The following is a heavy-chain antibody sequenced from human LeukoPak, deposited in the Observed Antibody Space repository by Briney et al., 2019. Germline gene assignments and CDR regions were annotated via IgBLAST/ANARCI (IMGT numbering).Heavy chain of an antibody. Sequence: SETLSLTCAVSGYSIGSGYYWGWIRQPPGKGLEWIGSIYHSGSTYYNPSLKSRVTISVDTSKNQFSLKLSSVTAADTAVYYCASTYCSGGSCYSAKSFDYWGQGTLVTVSS. CDR2: IYHSGST. D-gene: IGHD2-15*01. CDR1: GYSIGSGYY. CDR3: ASTYCSGGSCYSAKSFDY. V-gene: IGHV4-38-2*01. J-gene: IGHJ4*02.